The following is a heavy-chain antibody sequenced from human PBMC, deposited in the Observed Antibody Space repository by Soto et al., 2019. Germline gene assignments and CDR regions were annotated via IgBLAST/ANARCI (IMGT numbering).Heavy chain of an antibody. CDR1: GFTFDDYA. CDR2: ISWNSGSI. Sequence: EVQLVESGGGLVQPGRSLRLSRAASGFTFDDYAMHWVRQAPGKGLEWVSGISWNSGSIGYADSVKGRFTISRDNAKNSLYLQMNSLRAEDTALYYCAKDIGGSYGRYYYYYYGMDVWGQGTTVTVSS. J-gene: IGHJ6*02. V-gene: IGHV3-9*01. CDR3: AKDIGGSYGRYYYYYYGMDV. D-gene: IGHD1-26*01.